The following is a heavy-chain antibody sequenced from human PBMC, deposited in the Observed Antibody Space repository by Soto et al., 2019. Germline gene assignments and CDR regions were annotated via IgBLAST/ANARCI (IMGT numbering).Heavy chain of an antibody. V-gene: IGHV4-4*02. Sequence: PSETLSLTCDVSGDSISSVNWWIWVRQPPGKGLQWIGEVYHTGTINYNPSLKSRVTILVDKSQNQFSLNVTSVTAADTAVYYCARCSRFFAISLLVSWGGGALVTVSS. D-gene: IGHD3-3*01. CDR2: VYHTGTI. J-gene: IGHJ5*01. CDR1: GDSISSVNW. CDR3: ARCSRFFAISLLVS.